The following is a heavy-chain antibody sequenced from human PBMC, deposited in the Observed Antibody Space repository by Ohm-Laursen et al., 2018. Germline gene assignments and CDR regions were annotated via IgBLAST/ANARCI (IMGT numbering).Heavy chain of an antibody. CDR1: GFTVSSNY. D-gene: IGHD1-26*01. CDR2: IYSGGST. J-gene: IGHJ6*02. V-gene: IGHV3-53*01. Sequence: SLRLSCAAPGFTVSSNYMSWVRQAPGKGLEWVSVIYSGGSTYYADSVKGRFTISRDNSKNTLYLQMNSLRAEDTAVYYCARDLGGSYRSYYYGMDVWGQGTTVTVSS. CDR3: ARDLGGSYRSYYYGMDV.